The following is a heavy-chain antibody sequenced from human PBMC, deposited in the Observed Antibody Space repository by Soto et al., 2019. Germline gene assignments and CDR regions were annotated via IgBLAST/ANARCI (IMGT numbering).Heavy chain of an antibody. J-gene: IGHJ4*02. Sequence: EVQLVESGGDLVQRGGSLRLSCAASGFPFSSYWMHWVRHTPGKGRDWVARISGDGVTTYYADSVTGRFTVSRDNAKNTLSLQISGLRAEDTAVYYCAREYYGLLTGYDTDYWGQGTLVSVSS. CDR3: AREYYGLLTGYDTDY. CDR1: GFPFSSYW. CDR2: ISGDGVTT. D-gene: IGHD3-9*01. V-gene: IGHV3-74*01.